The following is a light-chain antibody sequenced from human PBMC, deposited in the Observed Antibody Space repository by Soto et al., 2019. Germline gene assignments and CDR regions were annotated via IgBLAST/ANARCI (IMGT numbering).Light chain of an antibody. CDR2: EVS. CDR3: CSYAGSRGL. Sequence: QSALTQPASVSGSPGQSITISCTGTSSDVGSYNLVSWYQQHPGKAPKLMIYEVSKRPSGVSNRFSGSKSRNTASLTISGLQAEDEADYYCCSYAGSRGLFGGGTQLTVL. J-gene: IGLJ3*02. CDR1: SSDVGSYNL. V-gene: IGLV2-23*02.